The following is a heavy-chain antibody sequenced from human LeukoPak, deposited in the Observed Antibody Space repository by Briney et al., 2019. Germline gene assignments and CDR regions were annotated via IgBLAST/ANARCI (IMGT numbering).Heavy chain of an antibody. V-gene: IGHV1-2*02. CDR1: GYTFTCYY. CDR3: ARVISYYYDGTNYSYCFDY. Sequence: ASVKVSCKTSGYTFTCYYMHWVRQAPGQGLEWMGWINPNSGGTNYAQKFQGRVTMTRDTSISTAYMELSRLRSDDTAVYYCARVISYYYDGTNYSYCFDYWGQGTLVTVSS. D-gene: IGHD3-22*01. CDR2: INPNSGGT. J-gene: IGHJ4*02.